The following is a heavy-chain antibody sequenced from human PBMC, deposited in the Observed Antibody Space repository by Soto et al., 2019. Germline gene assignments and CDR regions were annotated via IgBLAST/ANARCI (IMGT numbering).Heavy chain of an antibody. V-gene: IGHV3-49*03. CDR1: GFTFGDYA. CDR3: TRDIVVTFIYYYYMDV. J-gene: IGHJ6*03. Sequence: GGSLRLSCTASGFTFGDYAMSWFRQAPGKGLEWVGFIRSKAYGGTTEYAASVKGRFTISRDDSKSIAYLQMNSLKTEDTAVYYCTRDIVVTFIYYYYMDVWGKGTTVTVSS. CDR2: IRSKAYGGTT. D-gene: IGHD3-22*01.